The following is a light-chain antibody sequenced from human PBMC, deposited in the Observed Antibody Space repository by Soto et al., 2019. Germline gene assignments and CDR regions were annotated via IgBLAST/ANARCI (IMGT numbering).Light chain of an antibody. CDR2: EVS. CDR1: SSDVGGYNY. J-gene: IGLJ1*01. Sequence: QSALTQPASVSGSPGQSITISCTGTSSDVGGYNYVSWYQQHPGKAPKLMIYEVSNRPSGVSNRFSGSKSGNTASLTISGLHAEDEADYYCSSYTSSSTPYDFGTGTKLTVL. V-gene: IGLV2-14*01. CDR3: SSYTSSSTPYD.